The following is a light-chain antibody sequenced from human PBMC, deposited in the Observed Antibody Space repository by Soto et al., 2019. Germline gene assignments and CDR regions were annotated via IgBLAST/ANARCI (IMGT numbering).Light chain of an antibody. CDR3: ATWDDSLTGV. CDR2: TNN. V-gene: IGLV1-44*01. J-gene: IGLJ1*01. CDR1: TSNIGSHS. Sequence: QSVLTQPPSASGTPGQRVTISCSGSTSNIGSHSVNWYQHVPGTAPKLLITTNNQRPSGVPDRFSGFKSGSSASLVISDLQSDDEADYYCATWDDSLTGVFGTGTKVTVL.